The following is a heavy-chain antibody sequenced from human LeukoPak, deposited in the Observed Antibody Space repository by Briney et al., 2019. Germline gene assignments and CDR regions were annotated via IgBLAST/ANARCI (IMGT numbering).Heavy chain of an antibody. V-gene: IGHV4-38-2*02. Sequence: SETLSLTCTVSGYSISSGYSWGWIRQPPGKGLEWIGSIYQSGSTYYNPSLKSRVTISVDTSKNQFSLKLSSVTAADTAVYYCARADYSSTWSHDYYYMDVWGKGTTVTVSS. CDR1: GYSISSGYS. CDR2: IYQSGST. J-gene: IGHJ6*03. D-gene: IGHD6-13*01. CDR3: ARADYSSTWSHDYYYMDV.